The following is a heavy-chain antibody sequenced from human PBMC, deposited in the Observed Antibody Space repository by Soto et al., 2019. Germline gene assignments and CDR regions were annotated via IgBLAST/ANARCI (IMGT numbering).Heavy chain of an antibody. CDR2: IYSGGST. J-gene: IGHJ4*02. V-gene: IGHV3-66*01. Sequence: EVQLVESGGGLVQPGGSLRLSCAASGFTVSSNYMSWVRQAPGKGLEWVSVIYSGGSTYYADSVKGRFTISRDNSKNTLYLQMNSLRAEDTAVYYCARLSIVVVPAKADGYFDYWGQGTLVTVSS. CDR3: ARLSIVVVPAKADGYFDY. CDR1: GFTVSSNY. D-gene: IGHD2-2*01.